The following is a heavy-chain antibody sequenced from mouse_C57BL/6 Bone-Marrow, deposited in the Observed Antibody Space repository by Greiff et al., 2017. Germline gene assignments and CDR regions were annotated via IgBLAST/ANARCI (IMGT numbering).Heavy chain of an antibody. CDR1: GYTFTSYW. CDR3: ARHYRGTHFDY. V-gene: IGHV1-7*01. Sequence: VQLQESGAELAKPGASVKLSCKASGYTFTSYWMPWVKQRPGQGLEWIGYINPSSGYNKYTQKFKDKATLTADKSSSTAYMQLSSLTYEDSAVDYCARHYRGTHFDYWGQSTTLTVSS. D-gene: IGHD1-2*01. CDR2: INPSSGYN. J-gene: IGHJ2*01.